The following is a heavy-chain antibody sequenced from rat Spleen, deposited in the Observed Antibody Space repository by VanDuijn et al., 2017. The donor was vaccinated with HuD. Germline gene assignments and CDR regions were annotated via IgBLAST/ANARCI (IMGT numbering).Heavy chain of an antibody. CDR1: GFTFDDYG. Sequence: EVKLVESGGGLVQPGRSLKLSCAASGFTFDDYGMAWVRQTPKNGLEWVASINWSGRDTYYPDNVKGRISISRDNAKSTLYLQMDSLRSEDRATYYCARNGDPYYWYFDFWGPGTMVTVSS. J-gene: IGHJ1*01. CDR3: ARNGDPYYWYFDF. D-gene: IGHD1-1*01. V-gene: IGHV5-7*01. CDR2: INWSGRDT.